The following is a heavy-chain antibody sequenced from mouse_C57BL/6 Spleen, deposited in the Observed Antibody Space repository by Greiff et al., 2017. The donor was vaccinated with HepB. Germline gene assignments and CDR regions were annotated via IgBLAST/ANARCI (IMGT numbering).Heavy chain of an antibody. J-gene: IGHJ2*01. CDR2: IYPGSGST. Sequence: QVQLQQPGAELVKPGASVKMSCKASGYTFTSYWITWVKQRPGQGLEWIGDIYPGSGSTNYNEKFKSKATLTVDTSSSTAYMQLSSLTSEDSAVYFCASAPIYCNYPSYFDCWGQGPTLTVAS. CDR1: GYTFTSYW. V-gene: IGHV1-55*01. D-gene: IGHD2-1*01. CDR3: ASAPIYCNYPSYFDC.